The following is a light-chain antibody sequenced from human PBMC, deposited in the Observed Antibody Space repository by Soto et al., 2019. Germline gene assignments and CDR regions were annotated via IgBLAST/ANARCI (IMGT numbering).Light chain of an antibody. J-gene: IGLJ2*01. CDR3: SSYSSISILV. Sequence: VLTQPASVSGSPGQSITISCTGTSSDVGGYNYVSWYQQHPGKAPKLMIYDVSNRPSGVSNRFSGSKSGNTASLTISGLQAEDEADYYCSSYSSISILVFGGGTKLTVL. CDR1: SSDVGGYNY. CDR2: DVS. V-gene: IGLV2-14*01.